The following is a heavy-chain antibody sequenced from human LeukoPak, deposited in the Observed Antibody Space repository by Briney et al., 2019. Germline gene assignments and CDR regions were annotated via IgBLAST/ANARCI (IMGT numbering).Heavy chain of an antibody. D-gene: IGHD3-16*01. CDR2: INPNSGGT. J-gene: IGHJ4*02. CDR1: GYTFTGYY. Sequence: ASVKVSCKASGYTFTGYYMHWVRQAPGQGLEWMERINPNSGGTNYAQKFQGRVTMTRDTSISTAYMELSRLRSDDTAVYYCARTMITFGGVGNNDYWGQGTLVTVSS. CDR3: ARTMITFGGVGNNDY. V-gene: IGHV1-2*06.